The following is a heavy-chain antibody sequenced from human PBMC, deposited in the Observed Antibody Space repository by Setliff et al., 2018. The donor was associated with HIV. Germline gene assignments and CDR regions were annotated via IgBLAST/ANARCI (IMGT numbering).Heavy chain of an antibody. CDR1: GFTFSSHT. CDR3: ARGVPAVTGYHFDY. D-gene: IGHD6-19*01. V-gene: IGHV3-49*04. CDR2: IRGKAYGETA. Sequence: AGGSLRLSCAASGFTFSSHTMSWVRQAPGKGLEWVGFIRGKAYGETADFAASLKGRFTISRDDSKSIAYLQMNSLKTEDTAVYYCARGVPAVTGYHFDYWGQGTLVTVSS. J-gene: IGHJ4*02.